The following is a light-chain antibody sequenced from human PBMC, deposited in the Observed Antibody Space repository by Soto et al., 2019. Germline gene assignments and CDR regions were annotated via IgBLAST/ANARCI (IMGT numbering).Light chain of an antibody. CDR3: RLYTSEXTYV. CDR1: STDFFSYNR. Sequence: QSFLTQPPSVSGSPVQSVTISCTGTSTDFFSYNRFSWYQQPPGTAHKLIIYEASNRHSGVHDRFSGSKSGNKASLTISGLQAADAVDYYCRLYTSEXTYVLGTGTKVXV. J-gene: IGLJ1*01. CDR2: EAS. V-gene: IGLV2-18*01.